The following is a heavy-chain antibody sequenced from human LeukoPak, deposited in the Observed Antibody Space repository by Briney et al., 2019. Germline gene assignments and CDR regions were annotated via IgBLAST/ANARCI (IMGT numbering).Heavy chain of an antibody. D-gene: IGHD5-18*01. Sequence: AASVKVSCKTSGGTFNNYAISWVRQAPGQGLEWMGGIIPMFGTANYAQKFQGRVTITADKSTSTAYMELSSLRSEDTAVYYCTSSSGIQLWADWFDPWGQGTLVTVSS. V-gene: IGHV1-69*06. CDR2: IIPMFGTA. CDR1: GGTFNNYA. J-gene: IGHJ5*02. CDR3: TSSSGIQLWADWFDP.